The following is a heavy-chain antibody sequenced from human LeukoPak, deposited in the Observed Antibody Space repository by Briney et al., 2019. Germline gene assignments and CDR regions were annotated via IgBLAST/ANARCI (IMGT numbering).Heavy chain of an antibody. CDR3: AKIKDIVVVPAPYDY. D-gene: IGHD2-2*01. J-gene: IGHJ4*02. Sequence: GGSLRLFCAASGFTFSSYAMSWVRQAPGKGLEWVSAISGSGGSTYYADSVKGRFTISRDNPKNTLYLQMNSLRAEDTAVYYCAKIKDIVVVPAPYDYWGQGTLVTVSS. CDR2: ISGSGGST. CDR1: GFTFSSYA. V-gene: IGHV3-23*01.